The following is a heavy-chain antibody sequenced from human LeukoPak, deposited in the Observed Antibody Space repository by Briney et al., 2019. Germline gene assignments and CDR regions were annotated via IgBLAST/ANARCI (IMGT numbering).Heavy chain of an antibody. J-gene: IGHJ4*02. Sequence: GGSLRLSCAASGFTFSSHGMHWVRQAPGKGLEWVSLISDDGSHQFYVDSVKGRFSISRDDSKNTLYLQMSSLRAEDTALYYCVKDLLGYCSSTSCYATGPFDYWGQGTLVTVSS. V-gene: IGHV3-30*18. CDR2: ISDDGSHQ. CDR3: VKDLLGYCSSTSCYATGPFDY. CDR1: GFTFSSHG. D-gene: IGHD2-2*01.